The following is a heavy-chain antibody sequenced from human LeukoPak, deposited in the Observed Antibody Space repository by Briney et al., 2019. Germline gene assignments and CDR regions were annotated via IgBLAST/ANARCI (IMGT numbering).Heavy chain of an antibody. V-gene: IGHV1-18*03. Sequence: GASVKVSCKASGYTFTNYGFSWVRQAPGQGLEWMGWISSYNGNTKYAQKLQGRVTMTTDTSTSTAYMELRSLRSEDMAVYYCARGGNDYVWGSYFFDYWGQGTLVTVSS. CDR2: ISSYNGNT. CDR3: ARGGNDYVWGSYFFDY. J-gene: IGHJ4*02. CDR1: GYTFTNYG. D-gene: IGHD3-16*01.